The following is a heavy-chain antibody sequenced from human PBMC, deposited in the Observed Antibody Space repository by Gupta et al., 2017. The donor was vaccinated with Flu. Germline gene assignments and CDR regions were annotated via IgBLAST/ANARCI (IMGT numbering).Heavy chain of an antibody. CDR3: VKGYYDSKT. D-gene: IGHD3-22*01. Sequence: EVQLVESGGGLVQPGGSLRLSCSASGFTFSSYAMHWVRQAPGKGLEYVSTISTNGGSTYYADSVKGRFTISKDNSKNTLYLQMSSLRAEDTAVYYCVKGYYDSKTWGQGTLVTVSS. CDR1: GFTFSSYA. J-gene: IGHJ4*02. V-gene: IGHV3-64D*06. CDR2: ISTNGGST.